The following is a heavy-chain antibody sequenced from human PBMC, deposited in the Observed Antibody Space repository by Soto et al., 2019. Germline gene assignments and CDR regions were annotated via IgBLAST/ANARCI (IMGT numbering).Heavy chain of an antibody. CDR1: GYTFTSYA. D-gene: IGHD3-22*01. CDR3: AREDLIVVVIPRGMDV. CDR2: INAGNGNT. V-gene: IGHV1-3*01. Sequence: ASVKVSGKASGYTFTSYAMHWVRQAPGQRLEWMGWINAGNGNTKYSQKFQGRVTITRDTSASTAYMELSSLRSEDTAVYYCAREDLIVVVIPRGMDVWGQGTTVTVSS. J-gene: IGHJ6*02.